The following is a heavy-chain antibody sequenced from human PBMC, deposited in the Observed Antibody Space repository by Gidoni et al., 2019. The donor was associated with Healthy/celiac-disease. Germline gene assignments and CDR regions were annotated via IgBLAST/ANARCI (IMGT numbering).Heavy chain of an antibody. CDR1: GGSISSGGYY. Sequence: QVQLQESGPGLVKPSQTLSLTCTVSGGSISSGGYYWSWIRQHPGKGLEWIGYIYYSGSTYYNPSRKSRVTISVDTSKNQFSLKLSSVTAADTAVYYCARDPGRLQRKDYFDYWGQGTLVTVSS. CDR3: ARDPGRLQRKDYFDY. D-gene: IGHD3-10*01. J-gene: IGHJ4*02. V-gene: IGHV4-31*03. CDR2: IYYSGST.